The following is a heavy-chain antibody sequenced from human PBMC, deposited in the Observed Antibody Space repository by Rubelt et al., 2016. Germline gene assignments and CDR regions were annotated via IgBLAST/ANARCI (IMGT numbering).Heavy chain of an antibody. CDR3: ARVYAGYSSSWFDY. CDR2: IYTSGGT. J-gene: IGHJ4*02. D-gene: IGHD6-13*01. V-gene: IGHV4-59*10. Sequence: QVQLQQWGAGLLKPSETLSLTCAVYGGSFSGYYWSWIRQPPGKGLEWIGRIYTSGGTNYNPPLKSRVTISVDTSKNHFSLKLSSVTAADTAVYYCARVYAGYSSSWFDYWGQGTLVTVSS. CDR1: GGSFSGYY.